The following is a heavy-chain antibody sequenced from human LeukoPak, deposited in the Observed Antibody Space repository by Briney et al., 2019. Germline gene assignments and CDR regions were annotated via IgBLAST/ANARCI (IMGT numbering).Heavy chain of an antibody. Sequence: GESLKISCKGSGYSFTSYWIGWVRQMPGKGLEWMGIIYPGDSDTRYSPSFLGQVTISADKSISTAYLQWSSLKASDTAMYYCARNGYSYGGYYYYMDVWGKGTTVTVSS. CDR2: IYPGDSDT. CDR1: GYSFTSYW. J-gene: IGHJ6*03. V-gene: IGHV5-51*01. D-gene: IGHD5-18*01. CDR3: ARNGYSYGGYYYYMDV.